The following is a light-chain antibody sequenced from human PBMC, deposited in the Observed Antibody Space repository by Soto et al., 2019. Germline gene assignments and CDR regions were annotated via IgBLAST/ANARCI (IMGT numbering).Light chain of an antibody. J-gene: IGKJ5*01. V-gene: IGKV3-15*01. Sequence: EIVMTQSPVTLSVSPGERVTLSCRASHSVSNNLAWYQQKSVQAPRLLIYGASTSVTGIPARFSGSGSGTEFTLTISSLQSEDFAIYYCQQYNNWPPVTFGQGTRLEIK. CDR2: GAS. CDR3: QQYNNWPPVT. CDR1: HSVSNN.